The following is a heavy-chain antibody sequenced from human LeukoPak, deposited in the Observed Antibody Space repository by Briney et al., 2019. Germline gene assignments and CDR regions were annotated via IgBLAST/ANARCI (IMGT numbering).Heavy chain of an antibody. J-gene: IGHJ2*01. CDR2: IKSKANGGST. CDR3: TAASMGGIYWYFDL. Sequence: GGSLGLSCAASGFTFSNAWMNWVRQAPGRGLEWVGRIKSKANGGSTDYAAPVKGRFTISRDDSKNTLYLQMSSLKTEDTAAYYCTAASMGGIYWYFDLWGHGSLVTVSS. D-gene: IGHD2-15*01. V-gene: IGHV3-15*07. CDR1: GFTFSNAW.